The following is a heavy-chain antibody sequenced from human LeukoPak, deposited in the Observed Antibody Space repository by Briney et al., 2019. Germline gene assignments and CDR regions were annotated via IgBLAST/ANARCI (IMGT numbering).Heavy chain of an antibody. CDR1: GFTFNNYA. D-gene: IGHD6-19*01. J-gene: IGHJ4*02. CDR3: ARDIEPIAVTGATADY. Sequence: GGSLRLSCAASGFTFNNYAMHWVRQAPGRGLEWVAVMSYDGSDKYYADSVKGRFTISRDNSKNTLYLQMNSLRPDDTAVYFCARDIEPIAVTGATADYWGQGTLVTVSS. CDR2: MSYDGSDK. V-gene: IGHV3-30*14.